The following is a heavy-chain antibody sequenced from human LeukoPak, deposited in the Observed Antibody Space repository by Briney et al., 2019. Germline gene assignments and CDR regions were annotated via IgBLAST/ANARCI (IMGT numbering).Heavy chain of an antibody. Sequence: PGRSLRLSCAASGFTFSSYGMHWVRQAPGKGLEWVAVIWYDGSNKYYTDSVKGRFTISRDNSKNTLYLQMNSLRAEDTAVYYCARGNGSGSYYRPAYFDYWGQGTLVTVSS. J-gene: IGHJ4*02. CDR1: GFTFSSYG. CDR3: ARGNGSGSYYRPAYFDY. CDR2: IWYDGSNK. V-gene: IGHV3-33*01. D-gene: IGHD3-10*01.